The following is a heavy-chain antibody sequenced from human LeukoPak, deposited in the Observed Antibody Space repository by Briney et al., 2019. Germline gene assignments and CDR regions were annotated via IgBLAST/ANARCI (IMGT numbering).Heavy chain of an antibody. V-gene: IGHV3-21*01. CDR1: GFTFSSYS. J-gene: IGHJ6*03. D-gene: IGHD3-16*01. Sequence: GGSLRLSCAASGFTFSSYSMNWVRQAPGKGLEWVSSISTSSSYIYYADSVKGRFTISRDNAKNSLYLQMNSLRAEDTAVYYCARVISYYYYYYMDVWGKGTTVTVSS. CDR2: ISTSSSYI. CDR3: ARVISYYYYYYMDV.